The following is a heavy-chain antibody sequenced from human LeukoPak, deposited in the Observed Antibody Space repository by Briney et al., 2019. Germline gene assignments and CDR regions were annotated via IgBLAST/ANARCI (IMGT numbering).Heavy chain of an antibody. CDR2: IDISGNTI. D-gene: IGHD6-19*01. CDR1: GFGLSVYD. V-gene: IGHV3-48*03. Sequence: GGTLRLSSAASGFGLSVYDMKWGRQGPRGGVWWGSHIDISGNTIHYADSVEGRFTISRDNAKNSVYLQMSSLRDADTALYYCPKDATAVPGTVYTDVWGKGTTVTVSS. CDR3: PKDATAVPGTVYTDV. J-gene: IGHJ6*03.